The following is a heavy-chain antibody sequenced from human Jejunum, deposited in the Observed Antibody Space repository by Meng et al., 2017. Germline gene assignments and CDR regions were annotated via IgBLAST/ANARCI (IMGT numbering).Heavy chain of an antibody. CDR2: ISSGGSIV. J-gene: IGHJ4*02. V-gene: IGHV3-48*03. CDR1: GFTFSYYE. D-gene: IGHD2-15*01. CDR3: ARVGDCSGGTCYSSSDFDY. Sequence: GESLKISCAASGFTFSYYEMSWVRQAPGKGLDWISYISSGGSIVYYADSVRGRFTVSRDNDKNSLYLQMNSLRVEDTAVYYCARVGDCSGGTCYSSSDFDYWGQGTMVTVSS.